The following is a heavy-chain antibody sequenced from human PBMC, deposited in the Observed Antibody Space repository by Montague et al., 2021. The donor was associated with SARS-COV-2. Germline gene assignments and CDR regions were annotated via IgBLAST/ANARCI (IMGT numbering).Heavy chain of an antibody. V-gene: IGHV4-39*01. CDR2: VAYSGST. J-gene: IGHJ4*02. CDR1: GDSIGSSHTY. D-gene: IGHD3-9*01. Sequence: SETLSLTCSVSGDSIGSSHTYWGWIRQPPGKGLEWIGCVAYSGSTYYXPSLQRRATISVDTSKSQFSLKLNSVTAADTAVYYCARSQLYYDLLTGFSESYYFDYWGQGTLATVSS. CDR3: ARSQLYYDLLTGFSESYYFDY.